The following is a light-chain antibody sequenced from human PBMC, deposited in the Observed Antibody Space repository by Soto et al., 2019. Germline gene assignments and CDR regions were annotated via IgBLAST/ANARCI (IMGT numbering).Light chain of an antibody. CDR2: AAC. Sequence: AIRMTQSPSSLSASTGDRVTITYRASQGISSYLAWYQQKPGKAPKLLIYAACTLQSGVPSRFSGSGSVTDFTLTISCLQSEDLATYDCQHYYSYPQTFGQGTKVEIK. J-gene: IGKJ1*01. CDR1: QGISSY. CDR3: QHYYSYPQT. V-gene: IGKV1-8*01.